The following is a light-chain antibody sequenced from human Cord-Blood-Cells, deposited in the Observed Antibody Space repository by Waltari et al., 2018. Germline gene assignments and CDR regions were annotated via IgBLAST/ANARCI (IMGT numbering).Light chain of an antibody. Sequence: DIVMSQSPDSLAVSLGERATINCKSSQSVLYSSNNKNYLAWYQQKPGQPPKLLIYWASTRESGVPYRFSSSGSETDFTLTISSLQAEDVSVYYCQQYYSTPYTVGQGTKLEIK. CDR3: QQYYSTPYT. V-gene: IGKV4-1*01. CDR1: QSVLYSSNNKNY. J-gene: IGKJ2*01. CDR2: WAS.